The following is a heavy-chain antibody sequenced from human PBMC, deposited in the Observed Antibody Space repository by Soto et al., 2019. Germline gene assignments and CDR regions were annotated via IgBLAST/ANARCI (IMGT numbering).Heavy chain of an antibody. J-gene: IGHJ6*03. CDR3: AKAGYYYYMDV. V-gene: IGHV4-39*01. CDR2: IYYSGST. Sequence: SETLSLTCTVSGGSISSSSYYWGWIRQPPGKGLEWIGSIYYSGSTYYNPSLKSRVTISVDTSKNQFSLKLSSVTAADTAVYYCAKAGYYYYMDVWGKGTTVTVSS. CDR1: GGSISSSSYY.